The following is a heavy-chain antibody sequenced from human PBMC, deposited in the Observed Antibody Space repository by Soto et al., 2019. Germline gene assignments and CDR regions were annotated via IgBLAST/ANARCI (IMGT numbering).Heavy chain of an antibody. CDR3: SRSSGWYMLDY. CDR2: FSHSGST. Sequence: QVQLQESGPGLVKPSGTLSLTCAVSGGSISSSYWWSWVRQPPRKGLEWIGEFSHSGSTTYNPSLKRRVTISLDKSENQFSLRLSSVTAADTAVYYCSRSSGWYMLDYWGQGTLVTVSS. CDR1: GGSISSSYW. D-gene: IGHD6-19*01. J-gene: IGHJ4*02. V-gene: IGHV4-4*02.